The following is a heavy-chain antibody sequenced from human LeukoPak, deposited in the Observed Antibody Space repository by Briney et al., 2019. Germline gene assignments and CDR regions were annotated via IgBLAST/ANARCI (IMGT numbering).Heavy chain of an antibody. Sequence: GGSLRLSCVTSGFTFSHYGMHWVRQLPGKGLEWVAAISFDAEGDYHVDSVKGRFTISRDNSKNTLYLQMNSLRAEDTAVYYCAKDRDTYNYGSGSYGPGFDYWGQGTLVTVSS. CDR2: ISFDAEGD. CDR3: AKDRDTYNYGSGSYGPGFDY. CDR1: GFTFSHYG. J-gene: IGHJ4*02. V-gene: IGHV3-30*18. D-gene: IGHD3-10*01.